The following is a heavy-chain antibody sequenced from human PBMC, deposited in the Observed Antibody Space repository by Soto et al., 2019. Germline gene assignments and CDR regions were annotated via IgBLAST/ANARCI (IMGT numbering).Heavy chain of an antibody. CDR2: VRSKPNNYET. D-gene: IGHD6-13*01. CDR1: GSTFSGSA. J-gene: IGHJ4*02. Sequence: PGGSLRLSXAASGSTFSGSAIHCVRQASGKGLEWVGHVRSKPNNYETAYAASVKGRFTISRDDSKNRVYLQMNSLQTEDTAVYYCASLSSWFAYWGQGTLVTVSS. CDR3: ASLSSWFAY. V-gene: IGHV3-73*01.